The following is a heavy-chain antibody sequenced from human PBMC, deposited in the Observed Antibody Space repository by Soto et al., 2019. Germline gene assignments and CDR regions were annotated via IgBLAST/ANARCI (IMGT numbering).Heavy chain of an antibody. CDR2: ISSSSSYI. Sequence: GGSLRLSCAASGFTFSSYSMNWVRQAPGKGLEWVSSISSSSSYIYYADSVKGRFTISRDNAKNSLYLQMNSLRAEDTAVYYCARDKFFGVVIPGDYWGQGTQVTVSS. D-gene: IGHD3-3*01. CDR1: GFTFSSYS. V-gene: IGHV3-21*01. CDR3: ARDKFFGVVIPGDY. J-gene: IGHJ4*02.